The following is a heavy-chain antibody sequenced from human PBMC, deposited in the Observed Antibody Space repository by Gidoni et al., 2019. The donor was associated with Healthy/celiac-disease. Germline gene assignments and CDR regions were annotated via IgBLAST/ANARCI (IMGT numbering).Heavy chain of an antibody. Sequence: QVQLVESGGGVVQPGRSLRLSCAASGFTFSSYGMHWVRQAPGKGLGWVAVIWYDGSNKYYADSVKGRFTISRDNSKNTLYLQMNSLRAEDTAVYYCARDLFSATVTRGGFIGYWGQGTLVTVSS. J-gene: IGHJ4*02. D-gene: IGHD4-17*01. CDR1: GFTFSSYG. CDR2: IWYDGSNK. V-gene: IGHV3-33*01. CDR3: ARDLFSATVTRGGFIGY.